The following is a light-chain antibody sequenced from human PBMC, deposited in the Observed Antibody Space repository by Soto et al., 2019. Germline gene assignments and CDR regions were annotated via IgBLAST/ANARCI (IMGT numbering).Light chain of an antibody. Sequence: QSALTQPASVSGSPGQSITISCTGTSSDVGSYNLVSWYQQHPGKAPKLTIYEGSKRPSGVSNRFSGSKSGNTASLTISGLQAEDEADYYCCSYAGSSTFLYVFGTGTKLTVL. J-gene: IGLJ1*01. CDR1: SSDVGSYNL. CDR2: EGS. CDR3: CSYAGSSTFLYV. V-gene: IGLV2-23*03.